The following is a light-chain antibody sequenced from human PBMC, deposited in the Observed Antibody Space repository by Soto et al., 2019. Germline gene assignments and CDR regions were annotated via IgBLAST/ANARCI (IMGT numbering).Light chain of an antibody. CDR2: KAS. Sequence: DIQMTQSPYTLSASVGHSVTITSRASQSISSWLAWYQQKPGKAPNLLIYKASSLESGVPSRFSGSGTGTEFTLTISSLQTEDFATYYCKQYKSYSRTFGKGTKVDIK. CDR3: KQYKSYSRT. V-gene: IGKV1-5*03. J-gene: IGKJ1*01. CDR1: QSISSW.